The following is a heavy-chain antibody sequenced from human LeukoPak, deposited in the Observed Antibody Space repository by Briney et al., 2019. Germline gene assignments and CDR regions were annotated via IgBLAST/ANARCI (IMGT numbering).Heavy chain of an antibody. V-gene: IGHV1-69*05. CDR3: AGGVGGYYDSSGYYSY. CDR2: IIPIFGTA. Sequence: GASVKVSCKASGGTFSSYAISWVRQAPGQGLEWMGGIIPIFGTANYAQKFQGRVTITTDESTSTAYMELSSLRSEDTAVYYCAGGVGGYYDSSGYYSYWGQGTLVTVSS. J-gene: IGHJ4*02. CDR1: GGTFSSYA. D-gene: IGHD3-22*01.